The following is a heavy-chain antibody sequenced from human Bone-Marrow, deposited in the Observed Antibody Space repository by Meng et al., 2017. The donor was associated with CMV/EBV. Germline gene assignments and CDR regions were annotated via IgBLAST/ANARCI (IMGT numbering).Heavy chain of an antibody. CDR2: INHSGST. J-gene: IGHJ4*02. V-gene: IGHV4-34*01. CDR1: GGSFSGYY. Sequence: QGQLPQLGAGLLKPSETLALTCAFYGGSFSGYYWSWIRQPPGKGLEWIGEINHSGSTNYNPSLKIRVTISVDTSKNQFSLKLSSVTAADTAVYYCCGRSRQLARVRPFDYWGQGTLVTVSS. CDR3: CGRSRQLARVRPFDY. D-gene: IGHD6-6*01.